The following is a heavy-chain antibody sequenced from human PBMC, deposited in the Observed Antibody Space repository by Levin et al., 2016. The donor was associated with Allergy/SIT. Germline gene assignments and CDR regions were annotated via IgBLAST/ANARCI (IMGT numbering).Heavy chain of an antibody. CDR3: ARAYYDFWSGYYTGFDY. V-gene: IGHV3-53*01. Sequence: VRQAPGKGLEWVSVIYSGGSTYYADSVKGRFTISRDNSKNTLYLQMNSLRAEDTAVYYCARAYYDFWSGYYTGFDYWGQGTLVTVSS. J-gene: IGHJ4*02. D-gene: IGHD3-3*01. CDR2: IYSGGST.